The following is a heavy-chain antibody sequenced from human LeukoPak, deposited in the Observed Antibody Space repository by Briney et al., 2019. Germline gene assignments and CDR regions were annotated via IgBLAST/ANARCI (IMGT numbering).Heavy chain of an antibody. CDR2: IYDNGNT. CDR3: ARDVAAAAHYYYYGMDV. D-gene: IGHD6-13*01. Sequence: SETLSLTCTVSGGSISSSNYYWDWIRQPPGKGLEWIGSIYDNGNTYYNPSLKSRVTISVDTSKNQFSLKLSSVTAADTAVYYCARDVAAAAHYYYYGMDVWGQGTTVTVSS. CDR1: GGSISSSNYY. V-gene: IGHV4-39*07. J-gene: IGHJ6*02.